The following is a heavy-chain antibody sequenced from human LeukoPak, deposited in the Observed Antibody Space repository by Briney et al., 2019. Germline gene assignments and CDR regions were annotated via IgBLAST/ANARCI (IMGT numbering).Heavy chain of an antibody. CDR1: GFTFSSYE. V-gene: IGHV3-48*03. CDR2: ISSSGSTI. D-gene: IGHD3-9*01. CDR3: ARAYYDILTGYYWYYFDY. Sequence: GGSLRLSCAASGFTFSSYEVNWVRQAPGKGLEWVSYISSSGSTIYYADSVKGRFTISRDNAKNSLYLQMNSLRAEDTAVYYCARAYYDILTGYYWYYFDYWGQGTLVTVSS. J-gene: IGHJ4*02.